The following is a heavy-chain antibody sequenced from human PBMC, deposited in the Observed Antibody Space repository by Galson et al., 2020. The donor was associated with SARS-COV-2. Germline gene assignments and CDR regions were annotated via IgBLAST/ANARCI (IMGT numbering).Heavy chain of an antibody. D-gene: IGHD6-19*01. CDR2: IWYDGSNK. CDR3: AREEQWPRVGFGY. J-gene: IGHJ4*02. V-gene: IGHV3-33*01. Sequence: QLGESLKISCAASGFTFSSYGMHWVRQAPGKGLEWVAVIWYDGSNKYYADSVKGRFTISRDNSKNTLYLQMNSLRAEDTAVYYCAREEQWPRVGFGYWGQGSLVAVSS. CDR1: GFTFSSYG.